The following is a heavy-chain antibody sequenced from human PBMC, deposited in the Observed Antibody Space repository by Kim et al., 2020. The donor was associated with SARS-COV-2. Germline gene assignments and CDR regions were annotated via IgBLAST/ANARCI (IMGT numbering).Heavy chain of an antibody. D-gene: IGHD2-21*01. CDR3: ARDGSYCGGDCYFVHYYGMYV. J-gene: IGHJ6*02. CDR1: GGTFSSYA. CDR2: IIPIFGTA. Sequence: SVKVSCKASGGTFSSYAISWVRQAPGQGLEWMGGIIPIFGTANYAQQFQGRVTITADESTSTAYMELSSLRSEDTAVYYCARDGSYCGGDCYFVHYYGMYVWGQGTTVTVSS. V-gene: IGHV1-69*13.